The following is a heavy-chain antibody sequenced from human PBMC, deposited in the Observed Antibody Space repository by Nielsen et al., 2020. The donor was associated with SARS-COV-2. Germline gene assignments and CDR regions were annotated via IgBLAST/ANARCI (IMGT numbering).Heavy chain of an antibody. J-gene: IGHJ3*02. V-gene: IGHV4-31*03. D-gene: IGHD3-22*01. CDR1: GGSISSGGYY. Sequence: SETLSLTCTVSGGSISSGGYYWSWIRQHPGKGLEWIGYIYYSGSTYYNPSLKSRVTISVDTSKNQFSLKLSSVTAADTAVYYCASNMYDDSSGYAPFDIWGQGTMVTVSS. CDR2: IYYSGST. CDR3: ASNMYDDSSGYAPFDI.